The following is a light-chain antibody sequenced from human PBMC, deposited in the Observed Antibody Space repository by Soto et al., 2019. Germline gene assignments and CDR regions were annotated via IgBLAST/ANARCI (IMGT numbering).Light chain of an antibody. CDR2: EGS. CDR3: SSYAGNVV. J-gene: IGLJ2*01. V-gene: IGLV2-23*01. CDR1: SGDVGSFNL. Sequence: QSALPQPASVSGSPGQSITMSCTATSGDVGSFNLVSWYQQYPGKAPKFIIYEGSKRPSGVSNRFSGSQSGNTASLTISGLQAEDEADYYCSSYAGNVVFGGGTKLTVL.